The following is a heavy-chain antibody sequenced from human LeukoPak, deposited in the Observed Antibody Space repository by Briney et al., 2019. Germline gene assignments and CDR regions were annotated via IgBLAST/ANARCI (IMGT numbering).Heavy chain of an antibody. D-gene: IGHD6-13*01. CDR2: IKQDGSEK. Sequence: GGSLRLSCAASGFTFSSYWMSWVRQAPGKGLEWVANIKQDGSEKYYVDSVKGRFTISRDNAKNSLYLQMNSLRAEDTAVYYCAREAAAGSSAFDIWGQGTMVTVSS. CDR1: GFTFSSYW. V-gene: IGHV3-7*01. CDR3: AREAAAGSSAFDI. J-gene: IGHJ3*02.